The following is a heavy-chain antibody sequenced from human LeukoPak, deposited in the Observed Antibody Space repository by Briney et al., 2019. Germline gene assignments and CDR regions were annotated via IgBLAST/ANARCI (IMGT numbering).Heavy chain of an antibody. J-gene: IGHJ6*03. CDR1: GFTFSSYW. CDR3: AKGLVWSGYPRRMDV. D-gene: IGHD3-3*01. Sequence: AGGSLRLSCAASGFTFSSYWMSWVRQAPGKGLEWVANIKQDGSEKYYVDSVKGRFTISRDNAKNSLYLQMNSLRAEDTAVYYCAKGLVWSGYPRRMDVWGKGTTVTVSS. CDR2: IKQDGSEK. V-gene: IGHV3-7*01.